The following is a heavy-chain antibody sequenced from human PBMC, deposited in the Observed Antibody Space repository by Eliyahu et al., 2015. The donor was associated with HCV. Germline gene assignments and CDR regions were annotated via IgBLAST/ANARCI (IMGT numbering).Heavy chain of an antibody. CDR2: VYYGGRS. CDR3: ARQAMVNGWFDP. D-gene: IGHD5-18*01. Sequence: QLQLQESGPALVKPSEALSLTCVVSGGPISSSSFYWSWLRQPPGTPLEWIGNVYYGGRSHYNPSLRDRISISIDTSTSHFSLRLTSVTAADTATYFCARQAMVNGWFDPWGPGARVTVSS. V-gene: IGHV4-39*01. J-gene: IGHJ5*02. CDR1: GGPISSSSFY.